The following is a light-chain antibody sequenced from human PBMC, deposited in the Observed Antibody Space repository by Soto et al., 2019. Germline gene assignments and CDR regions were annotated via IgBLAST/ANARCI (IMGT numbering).Light chain of an antibody. J-gene: IGKJ1*01. V-gene: IGKV1-5*03. CDR2: KAS. CDR3: QQYNSYQWT. Sequence: DIQMTQSPSSLSASVGDRVTITCRASQSISSWLAWYQQKPGKAPNLLIYKASSLESGVPSRFSGSGSGTEFTLTISSLEPEDFATYYCQQYNSYQWTFGQGTKVDI. CDR1: QSISSW.